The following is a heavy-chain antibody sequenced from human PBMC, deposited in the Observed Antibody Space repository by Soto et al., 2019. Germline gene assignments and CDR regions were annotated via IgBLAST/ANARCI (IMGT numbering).Heavy chain of an antibody. D-gene: IGHD3-16*01. CDR1: GFIFDNHP. J-gene: IGHJ2*01. CDR2: VTWNSVAT. Sequence: GGSLRISCTASGFIFDNHPMHWVRQAPGKGLEGVAGVTWNSVATGYADSVKGRFTISRDNAKNSLYLQMNSLSAEDTAVYFCVKEGGMKYFDFWGRGTVVTVSS. V-gene: IGHV3-9*01. CDR3: VKEGGMKYFDF.